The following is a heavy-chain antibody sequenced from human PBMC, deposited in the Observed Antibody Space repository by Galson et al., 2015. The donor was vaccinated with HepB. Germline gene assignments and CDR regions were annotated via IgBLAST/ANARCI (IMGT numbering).Heavy chain of an antibody. Sequence: QVQLQESGPGLVKPSETLSLTCTVSGGSISSYYWSWIRQPPGKGLEWIGYIYYSGSTNYNPSLKSRVTISVDTSKNQFSLKLSSVTAADTAVYYCARDKSSSWYRRGAFDIWGQGTMVTVSS. V-gene: IGHV4-59*01. CDR2: IYYSGST. J-gene: IGHJ3*02. D-gene: IGHD6-13*01. CDR1: GGSISSYY. CDR3: ARDKSSSWYRRGAFDI.